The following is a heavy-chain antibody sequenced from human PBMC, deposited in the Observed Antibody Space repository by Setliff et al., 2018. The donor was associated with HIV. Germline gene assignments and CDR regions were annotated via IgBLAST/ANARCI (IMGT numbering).Heavy chain of an antibody. CDR2: IYYSGST. D-gene: IGHD2-2*01. Sequence: SETLSLTCTVSGASISSSGYYWGWIRQPPGKGLEWIGTIYYSGSTYYNPSLKSRVTISVDTSKNQFSLKLSSVTAADTAVYYCARRNVVVPAALDYWGQGTLVTVSS. V-gene: IGHV4-39*07. J-gene: IGHJ4*02. CDR3: ARRNVVVPAALDY. CDR1: GASISSSGYY.